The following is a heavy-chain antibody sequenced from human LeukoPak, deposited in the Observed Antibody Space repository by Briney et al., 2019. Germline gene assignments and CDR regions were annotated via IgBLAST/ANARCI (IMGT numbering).Heavy chain of an antibody. CDR1: GFTFSSYW. Sequence: GGSLRLSCAASGFTFSSYWMHWVRQAPGKGLVWVSRIKSDGSTTTYADSVKGRFTISRDNAKNSLYLQMNSLRDEDTAVYYCATDWVGIAYWGQGILVAVSS. V-gene: IGHV3-74*01. J-gene: IGHJ4*02. CDR2: IKSDGSTT. CDR3: ATDWVGIAY. D-gene: IGHD1-26*01.